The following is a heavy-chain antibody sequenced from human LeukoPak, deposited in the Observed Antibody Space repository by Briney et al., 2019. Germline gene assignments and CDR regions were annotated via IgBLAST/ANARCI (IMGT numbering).Heavy chain of an antibody. J-gene: IGHJ4*02. CDR2: IYYSGST. Sequence: SETLSLTCTVSGGSIYSYYWSWIRQPPGKGLEWIGYIYYSGSTNYNPSLKSRVTISVDTSKNQFSLKLSSVTAADTAVYYCASVPVAGKGSFDYWGQGTLVTVSS. V-gene: IGHV4-59*01. CDR3: ASVPVAGKGSFDY. D-gene: IGHD6-19*01. CDR1: GGSIYSYY.